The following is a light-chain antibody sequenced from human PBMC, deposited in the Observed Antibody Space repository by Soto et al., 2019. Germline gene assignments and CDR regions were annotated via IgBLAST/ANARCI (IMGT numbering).Light chain of an antibody. Sequence: QSVLTQPASASGTPGQRVTISCSGSSSNIESNFVYWYQQFPGTAPRLLIYRNNQRPSGVPDRFSGSKSGTSASLAISALRSEDEADYYYTVWDHSLRGRLFGGGTKVTVL. CDR1: SSNIESNF. J-gene: IGLJ2*01. CDR3: TVWDHSLRGRL. CDR2: RNN. V-gene: IGLV1-47*01.